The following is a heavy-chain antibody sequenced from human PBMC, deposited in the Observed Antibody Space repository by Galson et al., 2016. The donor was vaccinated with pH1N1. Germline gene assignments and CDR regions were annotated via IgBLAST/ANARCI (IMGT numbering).Heavy chain of an antibody. CDR3: AKVTEYLDGYVDY. D-gene: IGHD2-2*02. Sequence: SLRLSCAASGFTFDDYAMHWVRQAPGKGLEWVSGISWNSGSIGYADSVKGRFTISRDNAKNSLYLQMNSLRAEDTALYYCAKVTEYLDGYVDYWGQGTLVTVSS. J-gene: IGHJ4*02. CDR1: GFTFDDYA. V-gene: IGHV3-9*01. CDR2: ISWNSGSI.